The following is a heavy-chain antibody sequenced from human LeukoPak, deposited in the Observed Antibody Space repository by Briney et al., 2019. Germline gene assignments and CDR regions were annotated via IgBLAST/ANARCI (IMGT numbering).Heavy chain of an antibody. CDR3: AQAEKAVTGILDS. D-gene: IGHD6-19*01. CDR1: GDSITNSY. CDR2: MYNSGST. Sequence: PSETLSLTCTVSGDSITNSYWSWIRQSPGKGLEWIGYMYNSGSTIYNPSLKSRVTISTDTSKNQFSLRLNSVTAADTAVYYCAQAEKAVTGILDSWGQGTLVTVSS. J-gene: IGHJ4*02. V-gene: IGHV4-59*01.